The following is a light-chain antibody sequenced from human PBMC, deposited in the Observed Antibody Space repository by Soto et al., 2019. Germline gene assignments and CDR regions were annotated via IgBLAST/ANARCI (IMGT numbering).Light chain of an antibody. CDR1: QSVSNXF. CDR2: YTS. CDR3: QQYDSPWT. J-gene: IGKJ1*01. V-gene: IGKV3-20*01. Sequence: ELVLTQSPGTLSLSPGERATHSCRASQSVSNXFFAWYQQKPGQSPRPLNYYTSSSATDIPDRFSGSGYGTDFTITISGLEAEDSEVYCCQQYDSPWTLGQGTKVDIK.